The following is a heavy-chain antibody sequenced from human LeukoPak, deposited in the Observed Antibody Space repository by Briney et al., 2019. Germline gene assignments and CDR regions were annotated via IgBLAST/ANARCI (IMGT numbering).Heavy chain of an antibody. CDR3: ARDPPVYYYDSSGYYRPPIDI. CDR2: ISAYNGNT. D-gene: IGHD3-22*01. J-gene: IGHJ3*02. V-gene: IGHV1-18*01. Sequence: ASVKVSCKASGYTFSSYDISWVRQAPGQGLEWMGWISAYNGNTNYAQKLQGRVTMTTDTSTSTAYMELRSLRSDDTAVYYCARDPPVYYYDSSGYYRPPIDIWGQGTMVTVSS. CDR1: GYTFSSYD.